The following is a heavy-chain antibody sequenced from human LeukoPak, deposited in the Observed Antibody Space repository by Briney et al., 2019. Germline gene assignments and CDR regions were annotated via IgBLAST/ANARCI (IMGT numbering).Heavy chain of an antibody. D-gene: IGHD4-11*01. Sequence: SQTLSLTCAVSGGSISSGGYSWSWIRQPPGKGLEWIGYIYHSGSTYYNPSLKSRVTISVDRSKNQFSLKLSSVTAADTAVYYCARGGYSKRYFDYWGQGTLVTVFS. CDR1: GGSISSGGYS. V-gene: IGHV4-30-2*01. CDR3: ARGGYSKRYFDY. J-gene: IGHJ4*02. CDR2: IYHSGST.